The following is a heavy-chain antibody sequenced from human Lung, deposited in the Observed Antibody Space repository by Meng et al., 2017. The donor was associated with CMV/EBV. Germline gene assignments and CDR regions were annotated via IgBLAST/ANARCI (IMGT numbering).Heavy chain of an antibody. D-gene: IGHD2-15*01. J-gene: IGHJ4*02. CDR1: GGSISSYY. V-gene: IGHV4-59*01. CDR2: IYYSGST. CDR3: ARAPRYCSGGSCYSEWSFDD. Sequence: SXTLSLXCTVSGGSISSYYWSWIRQPPGKGLEWIGYIYYSGSTNYNPSLKSRVTISVDTSKNQFSLKLSSVTAADTAVYYCARAPRYCSGGSCYSEWSFDDXGQGXLVTVSS.